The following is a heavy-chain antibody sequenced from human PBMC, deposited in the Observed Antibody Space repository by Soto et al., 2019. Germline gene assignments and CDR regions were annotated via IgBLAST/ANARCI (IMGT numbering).Heavy chain of an antibody. V-gene: IGHV3-21*01. CDR1: GFTFSSYS. CDR3: ARDRGTHYYYYGMDV. Sequence: EVQLVESGGGLVKPGGSLRLSCAASGFTFSSYSMNWVRQAPGKGLEWVSSISSSGSTIYYADSVKGRFTISRDNAKNSLYLQMNSLRAEDTAVYYCARDRGTHYYYYGMDVWGQGTTVTVSS. J-gene: IGHJ6*02. D-gene: IGHD3-16*01. CDR2: ISSSGSTI.